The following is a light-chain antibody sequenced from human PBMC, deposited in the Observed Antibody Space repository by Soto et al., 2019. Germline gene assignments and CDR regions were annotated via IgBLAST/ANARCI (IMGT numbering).Light chain of an antibody. CDR3: CSYVHSNTLV. CDR2: EVT. Sequence: QSVLTQPASVSGSPGQSITIACTETSSDFGTYNLVSWYQQHPGKAPKLMIYEVTKRPSGVSNRFSGSQSGNTASLTISGLQAEDEPDYYCCSYVHSNTLVFGGGTKVTVL. CDR1: SSDFGTYNL. V-gene: IGLV2-23*02. J-gene: IGLJ3*02.